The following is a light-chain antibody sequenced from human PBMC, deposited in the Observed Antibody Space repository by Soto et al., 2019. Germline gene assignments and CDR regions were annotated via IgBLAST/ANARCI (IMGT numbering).Light chain of an antibody. CDR2: GIS. CDR1: QSVRSDY. CDR3: QQYGNSPLT. J-gene: IGKJ4*01. Sequence: EIVLTQSPATLSLSPGDRATLSCRASQSVRSDYFAWYQQKPGRAPRVIIFGISTRATAIPDRFSGSGSGTDFTLAISRLEPDDFPLYYCQQYGNSPLTLGGGTKVDIK. V-gene: IGKV3-20*01.